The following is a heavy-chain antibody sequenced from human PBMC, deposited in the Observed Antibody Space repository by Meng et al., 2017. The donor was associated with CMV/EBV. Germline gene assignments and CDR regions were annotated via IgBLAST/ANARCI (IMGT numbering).Heavy chain of an antibody. CDR2: TYYRSKCYN. D-gene: IGHD3-22*01. CDR3: ARDPGHSHGIYDSSGYPQGYFDY. J-gene: IGHJ4*02. V-gene: IGHV6-1*01. Sequence: WTWLRPSPSRGLEWLGRTYYRSKCYNDYAVSVKSRITLNPDTSKNQFSLQLNSVTPEDTAVYYCARDPGHSHGIYDSSGYPQGYFDYWGQGTLVTVSS.